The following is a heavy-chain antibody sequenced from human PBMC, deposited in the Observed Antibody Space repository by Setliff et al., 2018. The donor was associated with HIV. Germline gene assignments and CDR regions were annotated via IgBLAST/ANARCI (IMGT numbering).Heavy chain of an antibody. Sequence: SETLSLTCTVSGGSISSGSYYWNWIRQPAGKELEWIGRISTSGSTIYNPSLKSRVTVSVDTSKNQFSLNLSSVTAADTAVYYCARDPSGSCGHPLCWYFDLWGRGTLVTVSS. CDR2: ISTSGST. J-gene: IGHJ2*01. CDR1: GGSISSGSYY. V-gene: IGHV4-61*02. CDR3: ARDPSGSCGHPLCWYFDL. D-gene: IGHD2-21*01.